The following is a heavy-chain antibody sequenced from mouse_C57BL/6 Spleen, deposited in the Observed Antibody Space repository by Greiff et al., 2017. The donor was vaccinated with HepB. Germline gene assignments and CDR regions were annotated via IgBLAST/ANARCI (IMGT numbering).Heavy chain of an antibody. J-gene: IGHJ3*01. CDR2: IWSGGST. CDR3: ARAGLYYGSSSGFAY. CDR1: GFSLTSYG. V-gene: IGHV2-2*01. D-gene: IGHD1-1*01. Sequence: VQLQQSGPGLVQPSQSLSITCTVSGFSLTSYGVHWVRQSPGKGLEWLGVIWSGGSTDYNAAFISRLSISKDNSKSQVFFKMNSLQADDTAIYYCARAGLYYGSSSGFAYWGQGTLVTVSA.